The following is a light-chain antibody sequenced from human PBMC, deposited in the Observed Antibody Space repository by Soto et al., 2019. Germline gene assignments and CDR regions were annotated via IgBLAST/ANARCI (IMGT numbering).Light chain of an antibody. V-gene: IGKV1-33*01. Sequence: DIQMTQSPSSLSASVGDRVTITCQASHYLGNSLSWSQQKPGKAPKLLISDASNLETGVPSRFSASASGTDFTFNISSLQPEDIETYYCQQYDSLPFTFGGGTKVDIK. CDR3: QQYDSLPFT. J-gene: IGKJ4*01. CDR2: DAS. CDR1: HYLGNS.